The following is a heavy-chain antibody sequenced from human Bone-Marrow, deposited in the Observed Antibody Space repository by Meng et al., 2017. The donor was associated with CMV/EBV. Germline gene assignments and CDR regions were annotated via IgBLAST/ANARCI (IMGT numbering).Heavy chain of an antibody. V-gene: IGHV1-8*01. Sequence: ASVKVSCKASGYTFTSYDINWVRQATGQGLEWMGWINPNSGGTNYAQKFQGRVTITTDESTSTAYMELSSLRSEDTAVYYCARGLVPAATDYYYGMDVWGQGTTVTVSS. J-gene: IGHJ6*02. D-gene: IGHD2-2*01. CDR3: ARGLVPAATDYYYGMDV. CDR1: GYTFTSYD. CDR2: INPNSGGT.